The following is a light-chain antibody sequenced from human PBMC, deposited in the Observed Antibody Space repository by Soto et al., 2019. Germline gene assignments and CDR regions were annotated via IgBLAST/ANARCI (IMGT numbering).Light chain of an antibody. CDR2: DTS. J-gene: IGKJ1*01. V-gene: IGKV3-20*01. CDR1: QSVPNSR. CDR3: QQYGASPWT. Sequence: TQSPDTLSLSPGEIAALSWVASQSVPNSRLAWYQQKPGQAPSLVISDTSIRATGIPDRFSGSGSGTDFSLIIGRLEPEDFAVYICQQYGASPWTFGQGTKVDIK.